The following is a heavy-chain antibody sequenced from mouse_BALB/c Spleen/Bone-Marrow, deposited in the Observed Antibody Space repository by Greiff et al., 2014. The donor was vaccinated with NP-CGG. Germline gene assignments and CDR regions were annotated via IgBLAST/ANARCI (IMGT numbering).Heavy chain of an antibody. J-gene: IGHJ2*01. CDR1: GYTFTGYW. CDR3: GRVLYERAAGY. Sequence: VQLQQSGAELARPGASVKLSCKASGYTFTGYWMQWVKQRPGQGLEWIGIIYPGDGDTRYTQKFKGKATLTADKSSSTAYMQLRNWAAEESAVEYCGRVLYERAAGYGGQGATLTVSS. D-gene: IGHD2-14*01. V-gene: IGHV1-87*01. CDR2: IYPGDGDT.